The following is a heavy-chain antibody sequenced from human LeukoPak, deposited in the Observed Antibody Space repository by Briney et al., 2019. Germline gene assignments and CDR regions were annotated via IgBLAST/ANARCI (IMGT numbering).Heavy chain of an antibody. CDR3: TKATQWLAFDY. D-gene: IGHD6-19*01. V-gene: IGHV4-59*11. CDR2: IYNGGTT. CDR1: GGSISSHF. J-gene: IGHJ4*02. Sequence: PSETLSLTCTVSGGSISSHFWSWIRQPPGKGLVWIGNIYNGGTTNYNPSLKSGVTISLDTSKNQLSLQLTSVTAADTAVYYCTKATQWLAFDYWGRGTLVTVSS.